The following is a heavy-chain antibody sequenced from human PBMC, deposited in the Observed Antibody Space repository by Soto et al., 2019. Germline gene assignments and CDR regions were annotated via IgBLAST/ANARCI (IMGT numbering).Heavy chain of an antibody. D-gene: IGHD4-17*01. CDR1: GYSFTSYW. CDR2: IYPCDSDT. J-gene: IGHJ4*02. Sequence: GESLKISCKGSGYSFTSYWIVWVRKMPGKGLEWMGIIYPCDSDTRYSPSFEGQVTISADKSISTAYLQWSSLKASDTAIYYCARPANTVADHFDLWGQGTPVTVSS. CDR3: ARPANTVADHFDL. V-gene: IGHV5-51*01.